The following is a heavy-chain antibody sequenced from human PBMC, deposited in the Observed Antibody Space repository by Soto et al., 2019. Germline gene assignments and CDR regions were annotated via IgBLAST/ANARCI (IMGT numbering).Heavy chain of an antibody. CDR3: ARERWLQSYYYYGMDV. CDR2: IDPSDSYT. Sequence: PGESLKISCKGSGYSFTIYCISWVLQMPWKGLEWMGRIDPSDSYTNYSPSFQGHVTISADKSISTAYLQWSSLKASDTAMYYCARERWLQSYYYYGMDVWGQGTTVTVSS. D-gene: IGHD5-12*01. CDR1: GYSFTIYC. V-gene: IGHV5-10-1*01. J-gene: IGHJ6*02.